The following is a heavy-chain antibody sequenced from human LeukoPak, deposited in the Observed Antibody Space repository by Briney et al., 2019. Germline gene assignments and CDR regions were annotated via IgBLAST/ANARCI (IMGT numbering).Heavy chain of an antibody. D-gene: IGHD3-16*01. Sequence: PSETLSLTCTVSGGSISSSSYYWGWIRQPPGKGLEWIGSIYYSGSTYYNPSLKSRVTISVDTSKNQFSLKLSSVTAADTAVYYCARGVPLMITFGGVDWFDPWGQGTLVTVSS. CDR3: ARGVPLMITFGGVDWFDP. CDR2: IYYSGST. CDR1: GGSISSSSYY. J-gene: IGHJ5*02. V-gene: IGHV4-39*07.